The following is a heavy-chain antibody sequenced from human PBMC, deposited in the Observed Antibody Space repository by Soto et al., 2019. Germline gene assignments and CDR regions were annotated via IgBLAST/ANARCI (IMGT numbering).Heavy chain of an antibody. CDR1: GGSISSYY. CDR2: IYYSGST. Sequence: TSETLSLTCTVSGGSISSYYWSWIRQPPGKGLEWIGYIYYSGSTNYNPSLKSRVTISVDTSKNQFSLKLSSVTAADTAVYYCARQNNRGYDFWSGYFFDYWGQGTLVTVSS. V-gene: IGHV4-59*08. D-gene: IGHD3-3*01. J-gene: IGHJ4*02. CDR3: ARQNNRGYDFWSGYFFDY.